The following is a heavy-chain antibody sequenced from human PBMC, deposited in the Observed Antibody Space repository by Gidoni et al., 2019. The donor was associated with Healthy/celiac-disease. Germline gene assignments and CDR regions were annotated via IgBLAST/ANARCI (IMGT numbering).Heavy chain of an antibody. CDR3: ARVHRADYSIDY. Sequence: QVHPQESGPGLVKPSQTLSLTCTVSGGSISSGGYYWSWIRQHTGKGLECIGYIYYSGSTYYNPSLKSRVTISVDTSKNQFSLKLSSVTAADTAVYYCARVHRADYSIDYWGQGTLVTVSS. J-gene: IGHJ4*02. V-gene: IGHV4-31*03. CDR2: IYYSGST. CDR1: GGSISSGGYY. D-gene: IGHD4-4*01.